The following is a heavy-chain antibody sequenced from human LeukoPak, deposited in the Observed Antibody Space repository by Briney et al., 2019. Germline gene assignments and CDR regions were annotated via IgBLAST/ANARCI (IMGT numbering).Heavy chain of an antibody. V-gene: IGHV1-69*04. CDR1: GGTFSSYA. Sequence: GASVKVSCKASGGTFSSYAISWVRQAPGPGLEWVGRIIPILGIANYEQKFQGRVTITADKSTSTAYMELSSLRSEDTAVYYCAREGLWTMIVAPWGYFDYWGQGTLVTVSS. CDR3: AREGLWTMIVAPWGYFDY. J-gene: IGHJ4*02. CDR2: IIPILGIA. D-gene: IGHD3-22*01.